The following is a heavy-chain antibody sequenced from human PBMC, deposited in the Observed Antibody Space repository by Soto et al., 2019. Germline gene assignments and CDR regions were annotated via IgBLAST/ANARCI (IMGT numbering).Heavy chain of an antibody. CDR3: ARDLYYSSGRYFDHDAFDI. CDR2: ISPHNDRT. J-gene: IGHJ3*02. CDR1: GYNFTSYG. V-gene: IGHV1-18*01. D-gene: IGHD6-19*01. Sequence: QVPLVQSGADVKKPGASVKVSCKASGYNFTSYGISWVRQAPGQGLEWMGWISPHNDRTKYARRFQDRVTMTTETPTSTVYMELGCLRSDDTAVYYCARDLYYSSGRYFDHDAFDIWGQGTVVTVSS.